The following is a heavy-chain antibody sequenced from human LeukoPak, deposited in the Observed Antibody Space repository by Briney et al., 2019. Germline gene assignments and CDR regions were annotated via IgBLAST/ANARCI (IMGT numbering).Heavy chain of an antibody. Sequence: TGGSLRLSCAASGFTFSSFSMNWVRQAPGKGLEWVSSISSSSTYIYYADSVKGRFTISRDNAKNSLYLQMNSLRVEDTAVYYCARAEGSGSSFDYWGQGTLVTASS. J-gene: IGHJ4*02. CDR3: ARAEGSGSSFDY. V-gene: IGHV3-21*01. D-gene: IGHD3-10*01. CDR1: GFTFSSFS. CDR2: ISSSSTYI.